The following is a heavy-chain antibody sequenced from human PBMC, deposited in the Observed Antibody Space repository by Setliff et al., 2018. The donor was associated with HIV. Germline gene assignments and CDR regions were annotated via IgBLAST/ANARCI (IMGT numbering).Heavy chain of an antibody. CDR2: ISHSGST. Sequence: ASETLSLTCVVSGYSISSGYYWGWIRQPPGKGLEWIASISHSGSTYHNPSLKSRVTISVDTSKNQFSLKLSSVTAADTAVYYCASVEDTAMVNNWFDPWGQGTLVTVSS. J-gene: IGHJ5*02. CDR1: GYSISSGYY. V-gene: IGHV4-38-2*01. CDR3: ASVEDTAMVNNWFDP. D-gene: IGHD5-18*01.